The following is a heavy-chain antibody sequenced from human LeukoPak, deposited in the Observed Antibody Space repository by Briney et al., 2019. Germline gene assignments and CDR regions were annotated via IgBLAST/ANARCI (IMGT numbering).Heavy chain of an antibody. CDR3: AKDLVFVVVPAAMYSGNY. V-gene: IGHV3-30*02. Sequence: GGSLRLSCAASGFTFSSYGMHWVRQAPGKGLDGVAFIRYDGSNKYYADSVKGRFTISRDNSKNTLYLQMNSLRAEDTAVYYCAKDLVFVVVPAAMYSGNYWGQGTLVTVSS. CDR2: IRYDGSNK. D-gene: IGHD2-2*01. J-gene: IGHJ4*02. CDR1: GFTFSSYG.